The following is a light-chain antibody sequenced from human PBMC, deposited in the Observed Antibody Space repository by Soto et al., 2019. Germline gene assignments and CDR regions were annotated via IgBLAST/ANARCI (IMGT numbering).Light chain of an antibody. V-gene: IGKV1-33*01. CDR3: QQSFNSPPIT. Sequence: IQMTQSPSSLSASVGDRVTITCQASQNINNYLNWYQQKPGRAPKLLIYDASNLEAGVPSRFRGSGSGTDFTLTISSLQPEDFATYYCQQSFNSPPITFGQGTRLEIK. CDR1: QNINNY. J-gene: IGKJ5*01. CDR2: DAS.